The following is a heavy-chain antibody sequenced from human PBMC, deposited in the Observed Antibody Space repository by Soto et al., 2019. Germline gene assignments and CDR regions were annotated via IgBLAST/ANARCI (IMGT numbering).Heavy chain of an antibody. V-gene: IGHV3-66*04. Sequence: VQLVESGGGVVQPGRSLRLSCAASGFTVSSNYMSWVRQAPGKGLEWVSFMYSGGTTHYADSVRGRFTISRDNSKNTLYLEMNSLRAEDTAVYFCARHLRLVGFGEFDLWGRGTLVTVSS. D-gene: IGHD3-10*01. CDR2: MYSGGTT. CDR1: GFTVSSNY. CDR3: ARHLRLVGFGEFDL. J-gene: IGHJ2*01.